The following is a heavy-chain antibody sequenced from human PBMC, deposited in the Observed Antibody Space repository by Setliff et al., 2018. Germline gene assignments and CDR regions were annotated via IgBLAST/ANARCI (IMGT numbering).Heavy chain of an antibody. CDR2: IITNTGKT. V-gene: IGHV1-18*01. CDR1: GYTFSTYG. Sequence: ASVKVSCKASGYTFSTYGLHWVRQAPGQEPEWMGMIITNTGKTSYAQKFQGRVTMTTDTSTGTGYVELRSLRSDDTAVYFCARFGGSCSSSSCYASDLWGQGTMVTGSS. CDR3: ARFGGSCSSSSCYASDL. J-gene: IGHJ3*01. D-gene: IGHD2-2*01.